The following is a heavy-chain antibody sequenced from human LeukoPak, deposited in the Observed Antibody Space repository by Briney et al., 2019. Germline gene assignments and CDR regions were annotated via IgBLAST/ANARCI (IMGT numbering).Heavy chain of an antibody. CDR3: ARDYPNFDY. V-gene: IGHV4-38-2*02. CDR2: IYHAGST. CDR1: GYSISSGYY. J-gene: IGHJ4*02. Sequence: SETLSPTCTVSGYSISSGYYWGWIRQSPGKGLEWIGSIYHAGSTFHNPSLKSRVTISVDTSKNQFSLKVNSVTAADTAVYYCARDYPNFDYWGQGTLVTVSS.